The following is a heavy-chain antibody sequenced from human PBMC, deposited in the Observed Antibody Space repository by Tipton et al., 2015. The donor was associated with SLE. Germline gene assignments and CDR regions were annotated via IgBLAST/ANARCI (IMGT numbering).Heavy chain of an antibody. CDR2: VFYSGNT. J-gene: IGHJ6*02. CDR1: GGSISTTDHY. D-gene: IGHD6-13*01. CDR3: ARERRSYSSSSSGMDV. Sequence: TLSLTCSVSGGSISTTDHYWGWIRQPPGKGLEWIGSVFYSGNTYYNESLQSRVTISIDTSKNQFSLKLSSVTAADTAVYYCARERRSYSSSSSGMDVWGQGTTVTVSS. V-gene: IGHV4-39*07.